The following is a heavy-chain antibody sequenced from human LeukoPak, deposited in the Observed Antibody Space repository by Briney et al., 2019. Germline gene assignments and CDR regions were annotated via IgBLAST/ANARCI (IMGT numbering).Heavy chain of an antibody. Sequence: KPSETLSLTCTLSGGPTSRDFWSWIRQSPGKGLEWIGSIYYSGSTKYNPSLNSRLTISLDTSRNQFSLKLSSMTAADTAVYYCARSTSNWNRPLVVLGHGSTVTVSS. D-gene: IGHD1-1*01. CDR3: ARSTSNWNRPLVV. V-gene: IGHV4-59*08. CDR1: GGPTSRDF. CDR2: IYYSGST. J-gene: IGHJ6*02.